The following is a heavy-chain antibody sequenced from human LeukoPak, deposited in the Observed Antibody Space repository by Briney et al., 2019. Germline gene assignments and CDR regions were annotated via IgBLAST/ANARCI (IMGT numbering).Heavy chain of an antibody. CDR2: INHSGST. V-gene: IGHV4-34*01. Sequence: PSETLSLTCAVYGGSFSGYYRSWIRQPPGKGLEWIGEINHSGSTNYNPSLKSRVTISVDTSRNQFSLKLNPVTAADTAVYYCAKSNGYGLIDIWGQGTMVTVSS. CDR3: AKSNGYGLIDI. CDR1: GGSFSGYY. D-gene: IGHD3-10*01. J-gene: IGHJ3*02.